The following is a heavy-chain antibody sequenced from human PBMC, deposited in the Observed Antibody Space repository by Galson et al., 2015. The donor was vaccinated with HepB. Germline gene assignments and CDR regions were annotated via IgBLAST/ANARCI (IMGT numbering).Heavy chain of an antibody. J-gene: IGHJ4*02. CDR2: ISWNSGSI. Sequence: ALRVPCAVSGFTFDEDAMHWVRQAPGKGLEWVSGISWNSGSIGYADSGKGRFTISRDNAKNSLYLQMNSLRAEDTALYYCARDNEGGATFIDYWGQGTLVTVSS. D-gene: IGHD3-16*01. V-gene: IGHV3-9*01. CDR3: ARDNEGGATFIDY. CDR1: GFTFDEDA.